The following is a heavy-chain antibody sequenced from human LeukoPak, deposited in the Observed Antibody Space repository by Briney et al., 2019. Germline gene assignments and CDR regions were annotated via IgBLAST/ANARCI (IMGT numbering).Heavy chain of an antibody. CDR3: AREGGRAVPGRFDQ. J-gene: IGHJ4*02. CDR1: GINFRSSG. V-gene: IGHV3-30*02. CDR2: IQNDGSDK. D-gene: IGHD6-13*01. Sequence: PGGSLRLSCAASGINFRSSGMHWVRQAPGKGLERVTFIQNDGSDKYYAASVKGRFTISRDNSKNTVYLHMASLRADDTALYYCAREGGRAVPGRFDQWGQGTPVTVSS.